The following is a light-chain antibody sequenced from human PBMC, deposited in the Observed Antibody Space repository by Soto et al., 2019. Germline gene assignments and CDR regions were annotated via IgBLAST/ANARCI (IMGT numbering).Light chain of an antibody. V-gene: IGKV3-15*01. J-gene: IGKJ5*01. CDR3: QHYDYWPYT. CDR1: QSVSSN. CDR2: GAS. Sequence: ELVMTQSPATLSVSPGARATFSCRASQSVSSNLAWYQQKPGQAPRLLIYGASIRATGIPARFSGSVSGTACTIIICTLQPEDGAIYDCQHYDYWPYTFGQGTRLEI.